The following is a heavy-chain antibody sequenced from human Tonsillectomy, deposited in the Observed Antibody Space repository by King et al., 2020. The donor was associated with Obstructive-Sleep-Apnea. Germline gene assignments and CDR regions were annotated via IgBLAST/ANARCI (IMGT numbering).Heavy chain of an antibody. D-gene: IGHD1-26*01. Sequence: VQLQQWGTGLLKPSETLSLTCAVYGGSFSDDYWSWISQPLGKGLEWIGEINLSGSTNFNPSLKRRVTISVDTSRNKFSLKLHSVTAADPAVYYCARVLGAAGPDYYFDYWGQGTLVTVSS. CDR1: GGSFSDDY. CDR2: INLSGST. CDR3: ARVLGAAGPDYYFDY. V-gene: IGHV4-34*01. J-gene: IGHJ4*02.